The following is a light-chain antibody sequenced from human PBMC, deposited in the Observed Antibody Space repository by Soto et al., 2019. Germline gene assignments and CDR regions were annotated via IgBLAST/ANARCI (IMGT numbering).Light chain of an antibody. Sequence: ALTQPPSVSGSPGQSVAISCSGTSSDVGSYNRVSWYQQPPGTAPKLMIYDVSNRPSGVPDRFSGSKSGNTASLTISGLQAEDEADYYCSSFTSSSTYVFGTGTKLTVL. V-gene: IGLV2-18*02. CDR3: SSFTSSSTYV. CDR1: SSDVGSYNR. J-gene: IGLJ1*01. CDR2: DVS.